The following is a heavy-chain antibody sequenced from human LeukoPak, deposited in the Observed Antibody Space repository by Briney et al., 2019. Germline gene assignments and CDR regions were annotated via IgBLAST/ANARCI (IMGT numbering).Heavy chain of an antibody. V-gene: IGHV4-31*03. Sequence: PSETLSLTCTVAGGSISSGGYYWSWIRQHPGKGLEWIGYIYYSGSTYYNPSLKSRVTISVDTSKNQFSLKLSSVTAADTAVYYCARVGSSSWYSPYYCYMDVWGKGTTVTVSS. D-gene: IGHD6-13*01. J-gene: IGHJ6*03. CDR3: ARVGSSSWYSPYYCYMDV. CDR1: GGSISSGGYY. CDR2: IYYSGST.